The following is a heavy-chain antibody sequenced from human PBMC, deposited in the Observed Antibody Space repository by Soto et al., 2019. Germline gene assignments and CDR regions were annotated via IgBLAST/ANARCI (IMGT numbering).Heavy chain of an antibody. V-gene: IGHV3-13*01. D-gene: IGHD5-12*01. CDR3: ARDQGGYDSFWFDP. CDR1: GFTFSSYD. CDR2: IGTAGDT. J-gene: IGHJ5*02. Sequence: GGSLRLSCAASGFTFSSYDMHWVRQATGKGLEWVSAIGTAGDTYYPGSVKGRFTISRENAKNSLYLQMNSLRAEDTAVYYCARDQGGYDSFWFDPWGQGTLVTVSS.